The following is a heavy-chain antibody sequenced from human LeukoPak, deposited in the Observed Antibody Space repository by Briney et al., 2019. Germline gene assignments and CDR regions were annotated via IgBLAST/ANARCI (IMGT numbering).Heavy chain of an antibody. J-gene: IGHJ4*02. CDR2: MNPNSGNA. Sequence: ASEKVSCKASGYTFTSYDISWVRQATGQGLEWMGWMNPNSGNAGYAQRFQGRVTMTRNNSISTAYMELTSPRSEDTAVYYCGRPLQRGSWTQRALDYWGQGTLVTVSS. D-gene: IGHD3-10*01. V-gene: IGHV1-8*01. CDR3: GRPLQRGSWTQRALDY. CDR1: GYTFTSYD.